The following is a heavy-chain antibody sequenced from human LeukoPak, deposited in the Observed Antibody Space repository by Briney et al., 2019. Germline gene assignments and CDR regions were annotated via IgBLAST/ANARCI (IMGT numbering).Heavy chain of an antibody. Sequence: ASETLSLTCTVSGGSISSGDYYWSWIRQPPGKGLEWIGYIYYSGSTYYNPSLKSRVTISVDTSKNQFSLKLSSVTAADTAVYYCASRFWSGYPFDYWGQGTLVTVSS. V-gene: IGHV4-30-4*08. CDR1: GGSISSGDYY. CDR2: IYYSGST. J-gene: IGHJ4*02. D-gene: IGHD3-3*01. CDR3: ASRFWSGYPFDY.